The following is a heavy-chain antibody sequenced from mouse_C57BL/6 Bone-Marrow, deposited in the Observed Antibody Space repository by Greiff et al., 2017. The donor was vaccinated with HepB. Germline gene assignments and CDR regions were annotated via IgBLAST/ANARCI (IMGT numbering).Heavy chain of an antibody. CDR3: ARDDGSYAMDY. J-gene: IGHJ4*01. CDR2: SRNKANDYTT. Sequence: EVMLVESGGGLVQSGRSLRLSCATSGFTFSDFYMEGVRQAPGKGLEWIAASRNKANDYTTEYSASVKGRFIVSRDTSQSILYLQMNALRAEDTAIYYCARDDGSYAMDYWGQGTSVTVSS. CDR1: GFTFSDFY. V-gene: IGHV7-1*01.